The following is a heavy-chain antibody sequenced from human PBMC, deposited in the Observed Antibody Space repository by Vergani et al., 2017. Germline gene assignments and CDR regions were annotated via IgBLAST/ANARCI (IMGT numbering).Heavy chain of an antibody. V-gene: IGHV3-30*02. CDR1: GFIFSNYV. J-gene: IGHJ1*01. CDR2: IQSDGSEE. CDR3: TTAWGLYYLHGEYFQY. D-gene: IGHD3-10*01. Sequence: QLVESGGGVVPPGGSLRLSCGARGFIFSNYVMHWVRQAQGKGMEWVAFIQSDGSEESHAGSIKGRFSIYRYNSKNTLFLQMNSLKDEDTAVYYCTTAWGLYYLHGEYFQYWGRGTLVSVSS.